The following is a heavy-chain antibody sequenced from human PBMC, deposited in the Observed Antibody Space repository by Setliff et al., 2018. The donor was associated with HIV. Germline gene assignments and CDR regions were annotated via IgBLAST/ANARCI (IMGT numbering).Heavy chain of an antibody. J-gene: IGHJ5*02. V-gene: IGHV4-39*01. CDR3: ASRVYYYDSSGYLREEGFDP. D-gene: IGHD3-22*01. Sequence: SETLSLTCTVSGGSISNSRYYWSWIRQPPGKGREWIGSIYYSGSTYYNPSLKSRVTISVDTSQNPFSLKLSSVTAADAAVYYCASRVYYYDSSGYLREEGFDPWGQGTLVTVSS. CDR1: GGSISNSRYY. CDR2: IYYSGST.